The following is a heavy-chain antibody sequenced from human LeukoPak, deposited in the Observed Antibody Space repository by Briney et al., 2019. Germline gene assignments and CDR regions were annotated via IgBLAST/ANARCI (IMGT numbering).Heavy chain of an antibody. D-gene: IGHD6-13*01. J-gene: IGHJ3*02. Sequence: PGGSLRLSCAASGFTFCSYWIHWVRQAPGKGLVWVSRINIDGSSTTYADSVKGRFTISRDNAKNTLYLQMNSLRAEDTAVYYCARTPRYSLGAFDIWGQGTMVTVSS. CDR2: INIDGSST. CDR1: GFTFCSYW. V-gene: IGHV3-74*01. CDR3: ARTPRYSLGAFDI.